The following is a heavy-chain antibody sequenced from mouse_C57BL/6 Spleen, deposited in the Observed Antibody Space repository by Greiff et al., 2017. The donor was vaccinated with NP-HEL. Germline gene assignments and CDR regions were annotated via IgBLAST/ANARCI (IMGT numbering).Heavy chain of an antibody. D-gene: IGHD1-1*01. J-gene: IGHJ2*01. CDR2: IYPGVGDT. V-gene: IGHV1-82*01. CDR3: ARFITTVVFDY. CDR1: GYAFSSSR. Sequence: VQLQQSGPELVKPGASVKISCKASGYAFSSSRMNWVKQRPGKGLERIGRIYPGVGDTNYNGKFKGKATLTADKSSSTAYMQLSSLTSEDSAVYFCARFITTVVFDYWDQGATLTVSS.